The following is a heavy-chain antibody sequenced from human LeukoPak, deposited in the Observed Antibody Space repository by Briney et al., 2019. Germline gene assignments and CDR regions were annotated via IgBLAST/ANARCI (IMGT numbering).Heavy chain of an antibody. V-gene: IGHV3-30*09. CDR1: GFTFSTSA. D-gene: IGHD3-9*01. Sequence: PGGSLRLSCAASGFTFSTSAMHWVRQAPGKGLEWVALVSYQGDKRYYADSVKGRFAISRDNSKSTLSLVLNNLRADDTAVYYCARSIHDILTGSYCFDYWGQGTLVTVSS. J-gene: IGHJ4*02. CDR3: ARSIHDILTGSYCFDY. CDR2: VSYQGDKR.